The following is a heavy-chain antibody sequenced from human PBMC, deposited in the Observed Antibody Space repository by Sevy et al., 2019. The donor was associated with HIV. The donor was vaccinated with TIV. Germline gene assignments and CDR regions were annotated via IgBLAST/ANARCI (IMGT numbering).Heavy chain of an antibody. D-gene: IGHD6-13*01. CDR2: ISYDGSNK. CDR1: GFTFSNYA. J-gene: IGHJ5*02. V-gene: IGHV3-30*04. CDR3: AREAAEGPYSSSWYSNRFDP. Sequence: GGSLRLSCAASGFTFSNYAMHWVRQAPGKGLEWVAVISYDGSNKYYADSVKGRSTISRDNSKNTLFLQMKSLRAEDTAIYYCAREAAEGPYSSSWYSNRFDPWGQGTLVTVSS.